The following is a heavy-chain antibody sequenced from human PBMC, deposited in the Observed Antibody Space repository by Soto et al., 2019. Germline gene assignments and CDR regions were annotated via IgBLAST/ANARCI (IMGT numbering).Heavy chain of an antibody. CDR2: INWNSGSI. CDR3: AKAFPNYSDMYV. Sequence: EVQLVESGGGLVQPGRSLRLSCAASGFTFGDYAMHWIRQPPGKGLEWVSGINWNSGSIIYADSVKGRLTIFRDNAKNSLYLQMNILRAEDTALYYCAKAFPNYSDMYVWGKGTTVTVSS. CDR1: GFTFGDYA. V-gene: IGHV3-9*01. D-gene: IGHD3-10*01. J-gene: IGHJ6*03.